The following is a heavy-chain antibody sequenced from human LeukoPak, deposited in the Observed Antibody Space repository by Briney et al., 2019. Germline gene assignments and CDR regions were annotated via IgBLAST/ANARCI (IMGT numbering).Heavy chain of an antibody. CDR1: GGSISSYY. V-gene: IGHV4-59*01. CDR2: IYYTGRT. J-gene: IGHJ6*02. D-gene: IGHD6-19*01. Sequence: MSSETLSLTCTVSGGSISSYYWSWIRQPPGKGLEWIGYIYYTGRTNYSPSLKSRVTISVDTSKNQFSLKLSSVTAADTAVYYCARGESAVARTYYYYYGVDVWGQGTSVTVSS. CDR3: ARGESAVARTYYYYYGVDV.